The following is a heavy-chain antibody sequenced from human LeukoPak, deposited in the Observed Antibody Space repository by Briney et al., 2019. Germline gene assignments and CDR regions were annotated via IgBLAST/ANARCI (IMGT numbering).Heavy chain of an antibody. CDR1: GGTFSSYA. Sequence: ASVKVSCKASGGTFSSYAISWVRQALGQGLEWLGGIIPIFGTANYAQKFQGRVTITADESTSTAYMELSSLRSEDTAVYYCARDRSPGTGTPATFDPWGQGTLVTVSS. CDR2: IIPIFGTA. V-gene: IGHV1-69*13. J-gene: IGHJ5*02. CDR3: ARDRSPGTGTPATFDP. D-gene: IGHD1-7*01.